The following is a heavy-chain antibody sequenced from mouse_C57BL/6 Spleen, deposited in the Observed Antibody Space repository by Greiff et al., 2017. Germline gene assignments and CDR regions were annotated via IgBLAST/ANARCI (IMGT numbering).Heavy chain of an antibody. CDR1: GFTFSDYG. V-gene: IGHV5-17*01. D-gene: IGHD3-2*02. CDR3: ARPDSSGFAY. J-gene: IGHJ3*01. Sequence: EVKLQESGGGLVKPGGSLKLSCAASGFTFSDYGMHWVRQAPEKGLEWVAYISSGSSTIYYADTVKGRFSISRDNAKNTLFLQMNSLRSEDTAMYYCARPDSSGFAYWGQGTLVTVSA. CDR2: ISSGSSTI.